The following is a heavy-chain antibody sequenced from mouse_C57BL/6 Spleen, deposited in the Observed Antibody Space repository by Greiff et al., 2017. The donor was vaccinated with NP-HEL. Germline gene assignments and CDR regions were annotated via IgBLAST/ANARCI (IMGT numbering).Heavy chain of an antibody. CDR1: GYAFSSSW. D-gene: IGHD1-1*01. CDR3: ARHYGSSYDAMDY. CDR2: IYPGDGDT. V-gene: IGHV1-82*01. Sequence: VKVVESGPELVKPGASVKISCKASGYAFSSSWMNWVKQRPGKGLEWIGRIYPGDGDTNYNGKFKGKATLTADKSSSTAYMQLSSLTSEDSAVYFCARHYGSSYDAMDYWGQGTSVTVSS. J-gene: IGHJ4*01.